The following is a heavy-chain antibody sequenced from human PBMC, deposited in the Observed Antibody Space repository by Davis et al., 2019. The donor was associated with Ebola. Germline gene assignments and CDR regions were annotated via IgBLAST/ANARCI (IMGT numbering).Heavy chain of an antibody. J-gene: IGHJ6*02. CDR2: IYHSGST. CDR3: ARARSWGSHPYYYYGMDV. Sequence: MPSETLSLTCAVSGGSIRSGGYSWSWLRQPPGKGLEWIGYIYHSGSTYYNPSLKSRVTISVDRSKNQFSLKLSSVTAADTAVYYCARARSWGSHPYYYYGMDVWGQGTTVTVSS. D-gene: IGHD3-16*01. CDR1: GGSIRSGGYS. V-gene: IGHV4-30-2*01.